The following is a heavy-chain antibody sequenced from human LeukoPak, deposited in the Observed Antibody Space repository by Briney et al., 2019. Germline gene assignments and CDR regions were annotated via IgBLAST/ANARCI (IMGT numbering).Heavy chain of an antibody. J-gene: IGHJ6*02. CDR1: GFTFRSYW. CDR2: IKYDGSEK. CDR3: VVAATGRGGLDV. D-gene: IGHD6-13*01. V-gene: IGHV3-7*01. Sequence: GSLRLSCVASGFTFRSYWMSWVRQAPGKGLEWVANIKYDGSEKYYVDSVKGRFTISRDDARNSLYLQMNSLRAEDTAVYYCVVAATGRGGLDVWGQGTTVTVSS.